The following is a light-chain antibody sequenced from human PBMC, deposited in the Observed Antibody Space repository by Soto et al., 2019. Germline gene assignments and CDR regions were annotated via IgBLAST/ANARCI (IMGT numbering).Light chain of an antibody. J-gene: IGKJ4*01. V-gene: IGKV3-15*01. CDR2: AAS. CDR3: QQYNNWPPVT. Sequence: IVMTQSPATLSASPGERVTLSCRASQSVSNNLAWYQQKPGQAPRLLIYAASTRATGLPARFSGSGSGTQFTLTISSLQSEDFAVYYCQQYNNWPPVTFGGGTKVEIK. CDR1: QSVSNN.